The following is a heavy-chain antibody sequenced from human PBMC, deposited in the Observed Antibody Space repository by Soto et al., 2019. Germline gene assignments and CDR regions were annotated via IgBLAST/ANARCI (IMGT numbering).Heavy chain of an antibody. CDR1: GYTFTSYD. CDR2: MNPNSGNT. V-gene: IGHV1-8*01. D-gene: IGHD2-2*01. Sequence: QVQLVQSGAEVKKPGASVKVSCKASGYTFTSYDINWVRQATGQGLEWMGWMNPNSGNTGYAQKFQGRVTMTRNTAISTAYMELSSLRSEDTAVYYCAGIYCSSTSCYFDYWGQGTLVTVSP. CDR3: AGIYCSSTSCYFDY. J-gene: IGHJ4*02.